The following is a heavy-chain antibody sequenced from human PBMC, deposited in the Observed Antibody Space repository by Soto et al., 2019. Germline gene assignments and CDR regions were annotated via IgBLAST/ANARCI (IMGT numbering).Heavy chain of an antibody. CDR1: GGSITSNNYY. Sequence: TLSLTCTFSGGSITSNNYYWAWIRQPPGKGLECIGTIHYSGSTYYDASLKSRVIISVDTSKNQFSLKLRSVTAADTAVYFCARQDRGGNSYYYFDLWGQGTLVTVSS. D-gene: IGHD1-26*01. CDR3: ARQDRGGNSYYYFDL. CDR2: IHYSGST. V-gene: IGHV4-39*01. J-gene: IGHJ4*02.